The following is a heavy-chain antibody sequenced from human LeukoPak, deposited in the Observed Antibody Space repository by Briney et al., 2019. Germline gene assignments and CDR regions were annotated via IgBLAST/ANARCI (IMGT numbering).Heavy chain of an antibody. J-gene: IGHJ4*02. Sequence: ASVKVSCKASGGTFSNYAISWVRQAPGQGLEWMGWINPNSGGTNYAQKFQGRVTMTRDTSISTAYMELSRLRSDDTAVYYCARYSSGWYTMGNYWGQGTLVTVSS. CDR2: INPNSGGT. CDR1: GGTFSNYA. CDR3: ARYSSGWYTMGNY. V-gene: IGHV1-2*02. D-gene: IGHD6-19*01.